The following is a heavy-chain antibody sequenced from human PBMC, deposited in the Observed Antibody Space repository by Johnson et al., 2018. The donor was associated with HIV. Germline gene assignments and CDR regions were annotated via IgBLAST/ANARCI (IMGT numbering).Heavy chain of an antibody. CDR3: AKSDVVVIPEGAFDI. V-gene: IGHV3-30*02. Sequence: QVQLVESGGGLVQPGRSLRLSCAASGFTFEDYAMHWVRQAPGKGLEWVAFIRYDGSNKYYADSVKGRFTISRDNSKNTLYLQMNSLRAEDTAVYYCAKSDVVVIPEGAFDIWGQGTMVTVSS. CDR2: IRYDGSNK. D-gene: IGHD2-21*01. CDR1: GFTFEDYA. J-gene: IGHJ3*02.